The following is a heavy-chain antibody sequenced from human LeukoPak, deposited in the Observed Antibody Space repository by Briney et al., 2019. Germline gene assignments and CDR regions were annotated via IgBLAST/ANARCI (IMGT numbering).Heavy chain of an antibody. CDR1: EFIFSDYD. Sequence: GGSLRLSCAASEFIFSDYDMHWVRQAPGKGLEWVALIRYDGRSEYYSGYMQGRFTISRDNSKNNLFLNMNNLGPEDTAVYFCARTRLGTSTPFYFDLWGKGTPITVSS. V-gene: IGHV3-30*02. J-gene: IGHJ4*02. CDR2: IRYDGRSE. CDR3: ARTRLGTSTPFYFDL. D-gene: IGHD1-26*01.